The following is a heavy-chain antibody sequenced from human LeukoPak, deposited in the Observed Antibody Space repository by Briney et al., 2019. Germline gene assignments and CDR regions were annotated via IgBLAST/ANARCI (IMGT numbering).Heavy chain of an antibody. D-gene: IGHD6-19*01. CDR3: ARGGRTVASNWFDP. Sequence: PSKTLSLTCTVSGGSVSSFSWSWIRQPPGKGLEWIGYIYYSGSTNYNPSLKSRVTMSVDTSKDQLSLKLNSVTAADTAVYYCARGGRTVASNWFDPWGQGTLVTVSS. CDR1: GGSVSSFS. CDR2: IYYSGST. J-gene: IGHJ5*02. V-gene: IGHV4-59*02.